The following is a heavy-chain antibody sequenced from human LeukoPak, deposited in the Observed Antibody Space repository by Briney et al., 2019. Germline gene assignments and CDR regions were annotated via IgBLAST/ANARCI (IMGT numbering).Heavy chain of an antibody. J-gene: IGHJ3*02. Sequence: ASVKVSCKASGYTFTSYGISWVRQAPGQGLEWMGWISAYNGNTNYAQKLQGRVTMTTDTSTSSAYMELRSLRSDDTAMCYCARVTATTDAFDIWGQGTMVTVSS. V-gene: IGHV1-18*01. CDR3: ARVTATTDAFDI. D-gene: IGHD4-11*01. CDR2: ISAYNGNT. CDR1: GYTFTSYG.